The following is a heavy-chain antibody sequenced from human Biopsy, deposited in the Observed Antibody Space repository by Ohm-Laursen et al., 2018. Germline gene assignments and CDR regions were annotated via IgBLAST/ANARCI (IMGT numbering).Heavy chain of an antibody. V-gene: IGHV4-61*08. J-gene: IGHJ3*01. D-gene: IGHD3-3*01. CDR1: GGSIGGSGDY. CDR2: IYDTGTT. CDR3: ARLFRLDDYWNDDPPDGFDV. Sequence: SDTLSLTCTVSGGSIGGSGDYWSWIRQPPGKGLEWIGYIYDTGTTNYNPSLRGRVAMSVDTSKNQFSLQLTSVTAADTAMFFCARLFRLDDYWNDDPPDGFDVWGQGTRVTVSS.